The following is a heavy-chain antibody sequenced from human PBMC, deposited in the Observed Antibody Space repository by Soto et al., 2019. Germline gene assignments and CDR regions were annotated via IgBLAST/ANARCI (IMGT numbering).Heavy chain of an antibody. CDR2: INPNSGGT. V-gene: IGHV1-2*04. CDR3: ARDRGVGAAPTDFDY. D-gene: IGHD1-26*01. J-gene: IGHJ4*02. Sequence: QVPLVQSGAEVKKPGASVKVSCKASGYTFTGYYMHWVRQAPGQGLEWMGWINPNSGGTNYAQKFQGWVTMTRDTSISTAYMELSRLRSDDTAVYYCARDRGVGAAPTDFDYWGQGTLVTVSS. CDR1: GYTFTGYY.